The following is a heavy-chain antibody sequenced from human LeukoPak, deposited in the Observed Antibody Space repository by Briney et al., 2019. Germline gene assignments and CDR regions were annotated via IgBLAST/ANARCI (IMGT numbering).Heavy chain of an antibody. CDR2: ISAYNGNT. J-gene: IGHJ3*02. Sequence: ASVKVSCKASGYTFTSYGISWVRQAPGQGLEWMGWISAYNGNTNYAQKLQGRVTMTTDTSTSTAYMELRSLRSDDTAVYYCARDRSSGWYPDAFDIWGQGTMVTVSS. D-gene: IGHD6-19*01. CDR1: GYTFTSYG. CDR3: ARDRSSGWYPDAFDI. V-gene: IGHV1-18*01.